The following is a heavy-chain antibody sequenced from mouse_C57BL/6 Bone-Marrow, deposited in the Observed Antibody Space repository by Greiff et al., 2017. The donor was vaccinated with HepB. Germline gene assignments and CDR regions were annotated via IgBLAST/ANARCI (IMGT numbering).Heavy chain of an antibody. CDR3: ARKDYGSSLDY. V-gene: IGHV1-81*01. CDR1: GYTFTSYG. D-gene: IGHD1-1*01. CDR2: IYPRSGNT. J-gene: IGHJ2*01. Sequence: QVQLQQSGAELARPGASVRLSCKASGYTFTSYGISWVKQRTGQGLEWIGEIYPRSGNTYYNEKFKGKATLTADKSSSTAYMELRSLTSEDSAVYFCARKDYGSSLDYWGQGTTLTVSS.